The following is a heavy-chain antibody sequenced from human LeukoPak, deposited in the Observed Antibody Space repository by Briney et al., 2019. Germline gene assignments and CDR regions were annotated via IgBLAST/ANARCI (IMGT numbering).Heavy chain of an antibody. Sequence: GGSLRLSCAASGFTFSSYGMHWVRQAPGKGLEWVAVISYDGSNKYYADSVKGRFTISRDNSKNTLYLQMNSLRAEDPAVYYCANSLRYDFWSGYYYYGMDVWGQGTTVTVSS. V-gene: IGHV3-30*18. D-gene: IGHD3-3*01. CDR2: ISYDGSNK. J-gene: IGHJ6*02. CDR3: ANSLRYDFWSGYYYYGMDV. CDR1: GFTFSSYG.